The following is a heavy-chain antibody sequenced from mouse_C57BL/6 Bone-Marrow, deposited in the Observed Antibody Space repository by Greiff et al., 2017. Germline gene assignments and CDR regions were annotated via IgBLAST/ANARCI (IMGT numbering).Heavy chain of an antibody. J-gene: IGHJ3*01. CDR1: GFTFSSYG. Sequence: EVQVVESGGDLVKPGGSLKLSCAASGFTFSSYGMSWVRQTPDKRLEWVATISSGGSYTYYPDSVKGRFTISRDNAKNTLYLQMSSLKSEDTAMYYCARHRRLRRRRFAYWGQGTLVTVSA. CDR3: ARHRRLRRRRFAY. V-gene: IGHV5-6*01. D-gene: IGHD2-4*01. CDR2: ISSGGSYT.